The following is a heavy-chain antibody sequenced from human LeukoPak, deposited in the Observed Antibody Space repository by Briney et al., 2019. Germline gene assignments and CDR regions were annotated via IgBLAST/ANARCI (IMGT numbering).Heavy chain of an antibody. V-gene: IGHV3-21*01. Sequence: GGSLRLSCAASGFTFSRYSMNWVRQAPGKGLEWVSSISSSSSYIYYADSVKGRFTISRDNAKNSLYLQMNSLRAEDTAVYYCARVYELREEDYYYYYMDVWGKGTTVTVSS. D-gene: IGHD5/OR15-5a*01. CDR1: GFTFSRYS. CDR2: ISSSSSYI. CDR3: ARVYELREEDYYYYYMDV. J-gene: IGHJ6*03.